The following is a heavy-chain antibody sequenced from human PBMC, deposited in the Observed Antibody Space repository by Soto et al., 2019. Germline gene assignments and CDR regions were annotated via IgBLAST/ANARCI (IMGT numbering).Heavy chain of an antibody. Sequence: PGESLKISCAASGFTFSSYGMHWVRQAPGKGLEWVAVISYDGSNKYYADYMKGRFTISRDNSKNTLYLQMNSLRAEDTAVYYCAKEMSLDLYYYYYGMDVWGQGTTVTVSS. V-gene: IGHV3-30*18. CDR1: GFTFSSYG. CDR3: AKEMSLDLYYYYYGMDV. CDR2: ISYDGSNK. J-gene: IGHJ6*02. D-gene: IGHD3-9*01.